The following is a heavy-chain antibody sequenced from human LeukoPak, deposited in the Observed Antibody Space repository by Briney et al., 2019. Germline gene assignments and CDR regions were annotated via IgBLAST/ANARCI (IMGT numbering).Heavy chain of an antibody. CDR1: GGSISSSSYY. CDR2: IYYSGST. Sequence: PSETLSLTCTVSGGSISSSSYYWGWIRQPPGKGLEWIGSIYYSGSTYYNPSLKSRVTISVDTSKNQFSLKLSSVTAADTAVYYCARLEVTFDIWGQGTMVTVSS. J-gene: IGHJ3*02. CDR3: ARLEVTFDI. V-gene: IGHV4-39*01.